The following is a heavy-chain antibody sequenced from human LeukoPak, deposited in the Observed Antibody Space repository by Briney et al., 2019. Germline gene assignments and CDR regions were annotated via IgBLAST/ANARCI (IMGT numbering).Heavy chain of an antibody. D-gene: IGHD2-2*01. CDR3: ARAQPARYCTSTSCYAAFDI. J-gene: IGHJ3*02. V-gene: IGHV4-59*01. CDR2: IYYSGST. Sequence: SETLSLTCTVSGGSISSYYWSWLRQPPGKGLEWIGYIYYSGSTNYNPSLKSRVTISVDTSKNQLSLKLSSVTAADTAVYYCARAQPARYCTSTSCYAAFDIWGQGTMVTVSS. CDR1: GGSISSYY.